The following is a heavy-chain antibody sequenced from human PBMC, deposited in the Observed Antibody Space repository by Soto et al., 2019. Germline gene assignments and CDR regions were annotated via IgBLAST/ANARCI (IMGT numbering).Heavy chain of an antibody. CDR1: GGTFSSYA. Sequence: SVKVSCKXSGGTFSSYAISWVRQAPGQGLEWMGGIIPIFGTANYAQKFQGRVTITADESTSTAYMELSSLRSEDTAGYYCARIGEYSSSYFDYWGQGTLVTVST. V-gene: IGHV1-69*13. CDR3: ARIGEYSSSYFDY. CDR2: IIPIFGTA. J-gene: IGHJ4*02. D-gene: IGHD6-6*01.